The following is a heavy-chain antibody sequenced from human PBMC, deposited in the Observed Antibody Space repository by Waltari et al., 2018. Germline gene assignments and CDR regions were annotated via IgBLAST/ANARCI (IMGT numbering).Heavy chain of an antibody. CDR3: ARDRGYARYYGMDV. CDR2: INHSGST. Sequence: QVQLQQWGAGLLTPSETLSLTCAVYGGSFSGYSWTWIRQPPGKGLEWIGEINHSGSTNYNPSLKSRVTISVDTSKNQFSLKLSSVTAADTAVYYCARDRGYARYYGMDVWGQGTTVTVSS. J-gene: IGHJ6*02. CDR1: GGSFSGYS. D-gene: IGHD2-8*01. V-gene: IGHV4-34*01.